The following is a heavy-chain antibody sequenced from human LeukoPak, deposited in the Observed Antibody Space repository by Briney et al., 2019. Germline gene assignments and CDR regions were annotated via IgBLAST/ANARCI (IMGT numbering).Heavy chain of an antibody. CDR1: GGSISGSY. Sequence: TETLSLTCTVSGGSISGSYWSWIRQPPGKGLEWIAYMYNSGSTNYNPSLKSRVTISIDTSKNQFSLKLSSLTAADAAIYYCARGIESYGDYGYWGQGILVTVSS. J-gene: IGHJ4*02. CDR2: MYNSGST. V-gene: IGHV4-59*01. CDR3: ARGIESYGDYGY. D-gene: IGHD4-17*01.